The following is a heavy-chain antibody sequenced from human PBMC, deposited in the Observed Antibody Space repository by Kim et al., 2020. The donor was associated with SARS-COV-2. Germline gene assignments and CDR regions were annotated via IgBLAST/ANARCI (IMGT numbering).Heavy chain of an antibody. V-gene: IGHV3-23*01. Sequence: YADSVKGRLTNSRDNSKNTLYLQMNSLRAEDTAVYYCANPKGISPAYFDYWGQGTLVTVSS. CDR3: ANPKGISPAYFDY. J-gene: IGHJ4*02.